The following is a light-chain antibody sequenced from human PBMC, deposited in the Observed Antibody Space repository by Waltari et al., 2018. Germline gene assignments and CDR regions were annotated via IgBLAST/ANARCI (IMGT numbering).Light chain of an antibody. CDR2: DVS. V-gene: IGKV1-5*01. Sequence: IQMTQSPSALSASVGDRVTIPFRASQRINTWMAWYKQRPGKAPKVLIYDVSTLESGVPSRFSGSGSGTEFTLAINNLQPEDFATYYCQQYYRYYTFGQGTKLEIK. CDR3: QQYYRYYT. CDR1: QRINTW. J-gene: IGKJ2*01.